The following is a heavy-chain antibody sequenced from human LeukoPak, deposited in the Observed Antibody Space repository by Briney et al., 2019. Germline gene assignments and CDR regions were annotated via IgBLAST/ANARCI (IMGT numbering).Heavy chain of an antibody. CDR2: IYYSGST. CDR1: GGSISSYY. Sequence: SETLSLTCTVSGGSISSYYWSWIRQPPGKGLEWIGYIYYSGSTNYNPSLKSRVIISVDTSKNQFSLKLSSVTAADTAVYYCARRGDGSGSYYRVDAFDIWGQGTMVTVSS. J-gene: IGHJ3*02. V-gene: IGHV4-59*08. D-gene: IGHD3-10*01. CDR3: ARRGDGSGSYYRVDAFDI.